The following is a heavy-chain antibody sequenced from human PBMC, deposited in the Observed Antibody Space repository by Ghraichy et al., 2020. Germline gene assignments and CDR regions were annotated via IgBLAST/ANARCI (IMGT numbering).Heavy chain of an antibody. V-gene: IGHV1-24*01. Sequence: ASVKVSCKVSGYTLTELSMHWVRQAPGKGLEWMGGFDPEDGETIYAQKFQGRVTMTEDTSTDTAYMELSSLRSEDTAVYYCATHPPPSNYDRRIAAAGGAFDIWGQGIMVNVSS. CDR3: ATHPPPSNYDRRIAAAGGAFDI. CDR1: GYTLTELS. J-gene: IGHJ3*02. CDR2: FDPEDGET. D-gene: IGHD6-13*01.